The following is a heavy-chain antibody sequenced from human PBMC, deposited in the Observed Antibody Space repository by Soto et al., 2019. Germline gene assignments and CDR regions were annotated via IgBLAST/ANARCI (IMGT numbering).Heavy chain of an antibody. Sequence: GASVKVSCKASGGTFSSYAISWVRQAPGQGLEWMGGIIPIFGTANYAQKFQGRVTMTADASTSTVYMELSSLRSEDTAVFFCARASGFLYFDYWGQGILVTVSS. CDR1: GGTFSSYA. CDR3: ARASGFLYFDY. CDR2: IIPIFGTA. D-gene: IGHD3-10*01. V-gene: IGHV1-69*13. J-gene: IGHJ4*02.